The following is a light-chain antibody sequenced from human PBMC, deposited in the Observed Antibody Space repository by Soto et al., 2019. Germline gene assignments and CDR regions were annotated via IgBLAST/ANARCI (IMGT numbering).Light chain of an antibody. V-gene: IGKV3-20*01. CDR3: QQYGSSPPVT. Sequence: EIVLTQSPGTLSLSPGERATLSCRASQSVSSSYLAWYQQQPGQAPRLLIYGASSRATGIPDRFSVSGSGTDFPLTISRLEPEDFAVYYCQQYGSSPPVTFGQGTRLEIK. CDR2: GAS. J-gene: IGKJ5*01. CDR1: QSVSSSY.